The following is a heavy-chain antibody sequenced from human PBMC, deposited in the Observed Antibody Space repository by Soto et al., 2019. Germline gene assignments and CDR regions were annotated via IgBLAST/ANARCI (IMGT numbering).Heavy chain of an antibody. CDR3: ASRTQYCSSTSCRYYYYGMDV. V-gene: IGHV5-10-1*01. J-gene: IGHJ6*02. CDR1: EYSFTSYW. D-gene: IGHD2-2*01. CDR2: IDPSDSYT. Sequence: GESLKISCKGSEYSFTSYWISWVRQMPGKGLEWMGRIDPSDSYTNYSPSFQGHVTISADKSISTAYLQWSSLKASDTAMYYCASRTQYCSSTSCRYYYYGMDVWGQGTTVTVSS.